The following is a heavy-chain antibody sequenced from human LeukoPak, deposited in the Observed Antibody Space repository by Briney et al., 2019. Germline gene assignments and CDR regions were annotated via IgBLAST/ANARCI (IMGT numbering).Heavy chain of an antibody. CDR2: IYDSGSS. CDR3: AVHSPRGYYDIFTGYYPHPSFDY. Sequence: AETLSLTCTASGVSISSYDRSWVRQPPGKGLEWVGSIYDSGSSNYNPSHNSRAAISVDTSKNHYPLKLSYVPAADTAVYYCAVHSPRGYYDIFTGYYPHPSFDYWGQGTLVTVSS. CDR1: GVSISSYD. J-gene: IGHJ4*02. V-gene: IGHV4-59*12. D-gene: IGHD3-9*01.